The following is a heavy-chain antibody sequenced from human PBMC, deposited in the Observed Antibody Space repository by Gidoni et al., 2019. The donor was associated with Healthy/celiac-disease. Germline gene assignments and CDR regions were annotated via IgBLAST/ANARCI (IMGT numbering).Heavy chain of an antibody. CDR2: ISSSSSYI. V-gene: IGHV3-21*01. CDR3: ARVAPTVTGPAAFDI. Sequence: EVQLVESGGGLVKPGGSLRLSCAASGFTFSSYSMNWVRQAPGKGLDWVSSISSSSSYIYYADSVKGRFTISRDNAKNSLYLQMNSLRAEDTAVYYCARVAPTVTGPAAFDIWGQGTMVTVSS. J-gene: IGHJ3*02. CDR1: GFTFSSYS. D-gene: IGHD1-1*01.